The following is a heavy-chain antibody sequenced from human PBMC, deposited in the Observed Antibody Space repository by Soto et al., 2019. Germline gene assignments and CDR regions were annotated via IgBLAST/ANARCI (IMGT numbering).Heavy chain of an antibody. Sequence: GSLRLSCAASGFTVSSNYMSWVRQAPGKGLEWVSVIYSGGSTYYADSVKGRFTISRDNSKNTLYLQMNSLRAEDTAVYYCARVMGYCSSTSCSSGWFDPWGQGTLVTVSS. J-gene: IGHJ5*02. CDR1: GFTVSSNY. CDR2: IYSGGST. V-gene: IGHV3-66*01. CDR3: ARVMGYCSSTSCSSGWFDP. D-gene: IGHD2-2*01.